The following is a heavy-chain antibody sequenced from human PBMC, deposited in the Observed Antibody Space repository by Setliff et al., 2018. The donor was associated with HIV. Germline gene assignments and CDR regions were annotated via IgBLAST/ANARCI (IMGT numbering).Heavy chain of an antibody. D-gene: IGHD3-22*01. CDR2: IIPIFGTT. J-gene: IGHJ4*02. Sequence: SVKVSCKSSGGTFSRYTISWVRQAPGQGLEWMGGIIPIFGTTNYAQKFQGRVSITADASASTAYMELSSLRSEDTAVYYCARDNYYDSSGAIGYWGRGTLVTVSS. CDR1: GGTFSRYT. CDR3: ARDNYYDSSGAIGY. V-gene: IGHV1-69*13.